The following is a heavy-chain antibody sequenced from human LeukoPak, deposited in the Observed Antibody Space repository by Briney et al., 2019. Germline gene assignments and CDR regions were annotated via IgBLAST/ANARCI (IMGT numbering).Heavy chain of an antibody. V-gene: IGHV4-59*08. D-gene: IGHD3-10*01. Sequence: SETLSLTCSVPGGSISSYYRSWIRQPPGKGLEWIGYISYSGSSNYNPSLKSRVTISVDTSKNQFSLKLSSVTAADTAVYYCASSLDGSGSYDYWGQGTLVTVSS. CDR2: ISYSGSS. CDR1: GGSISSYY. CDR3: ASSLDGSGSYDY. J-gene: IGHJ4*02.